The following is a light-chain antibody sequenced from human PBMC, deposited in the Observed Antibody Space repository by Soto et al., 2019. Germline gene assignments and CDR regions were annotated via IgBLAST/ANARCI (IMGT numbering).Light chain of an antibody. CDR3: QDPNSYSQT. J-gene: IGKJ1*01. Sequence: DIQLTQSPPTLSASVGDRVTITCRASQSIRYYLAWYQQMPGKAPKLLIYGASSLQSGVPSRFSGSGSGTEFTFTISSLQPDDFATYFCQDPNSYSQTFGQGNKVEI. V-gene: IGKV1-5*01. CDR1: QSIRYY. CDR2: GAS.